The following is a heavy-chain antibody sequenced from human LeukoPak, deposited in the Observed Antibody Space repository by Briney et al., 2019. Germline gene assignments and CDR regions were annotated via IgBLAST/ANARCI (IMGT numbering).Heavy chain of an antibody. J-gene: IGHJ4*02. Sequence: SETLSLTCTVSGGSLSSSSYYWGWIRQPPGKGLEWIGSIYYSGSTYYNPSLKSRVTISVDTSKNQFSLKLSSVTAADTAVYYCARIGDYSNYFDYWGQGTLVTVSS. D-gene: IGHD4-11*01. CDR3: ARIGDYSNYFDY. CDR2: IYYSGST. CDR1: GGSLSSSSYY. V-gene: IGHV4-39*07.